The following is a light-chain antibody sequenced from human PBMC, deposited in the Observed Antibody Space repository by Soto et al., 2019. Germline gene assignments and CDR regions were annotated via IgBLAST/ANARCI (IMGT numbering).Light chain of an antibody. V-gene: IGKV1-5*03. CDR1: QTISSW. J-gene: IGKJ1*01. CDR2: KAS. CDR3: QRYNSYPWT. Sequence: DMPITQSPATLYVSVGDRVTITCRASQTISSWLAWYQQKPGKAPKLLIYKASTLKSGVPSRFSGSGSGTDFTLTISSLQPEDFATYYCQRYNSYPWTFGQGTKVDI.